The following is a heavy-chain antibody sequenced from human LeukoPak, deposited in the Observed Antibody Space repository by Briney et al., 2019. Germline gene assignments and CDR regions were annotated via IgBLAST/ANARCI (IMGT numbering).Heavy chain of an antibody. J-gene: IGHJ4*02. CDR2: VFQSGDT. CDR3: ARHPLRGGFDT. V-gene: IGHV4-59*08. Sequence: SETLSLTCTVSGGSTTNYYWSWIRQPPGKGLEWIAYVFQSGDTRYNPSLKSRLTISLDTSKDRFSLTLISMTAADTALYYCARHPLRGGFDTWGQGVLSPSPQ. CDR1: GGSTTNYY. D-gene: IGHD5-12*01.